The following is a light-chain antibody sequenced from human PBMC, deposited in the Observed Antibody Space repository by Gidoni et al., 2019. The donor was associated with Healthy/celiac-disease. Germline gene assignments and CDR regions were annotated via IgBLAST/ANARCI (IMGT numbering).Light chain of an antibody. CDR3: QQSYSTPIT. CDR1: QSINSY. CDR2: AAS. J-gene: IGKJ5*01. Sequence: DIQMTQSPSSLSASVGDRVTITCRASQSINSYLNWYQQKPGKAPKLLIYAASSLQSGVPSRFSGSGSGTDFTLTISSLQPEDFATYYCQQSYSTPITVGQGTRLEIK. V-gene: IGKV1-39*01.